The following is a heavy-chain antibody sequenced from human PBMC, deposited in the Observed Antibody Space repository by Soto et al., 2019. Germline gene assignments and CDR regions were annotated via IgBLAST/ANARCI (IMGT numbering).Heavy chain of an antibody. V-gene: IGHV1-3*01. Sequence: ASVKVSCKTSGYPFPSFEVHWIRQAPGQRPEWMGGISNAGSGNTKYSQKFQDRLTITGDKRATTVYMALSSLTSEDTATYYCARESNHYQDFFQNWGQGTQVTFSS. CDR2: ISNAGSGNT. D-gene: IGHD2-2*01. J-gene: IGHJ4*02. CDR1: GYPFPSFE. CDR3: ARESNHYQDFFQN.